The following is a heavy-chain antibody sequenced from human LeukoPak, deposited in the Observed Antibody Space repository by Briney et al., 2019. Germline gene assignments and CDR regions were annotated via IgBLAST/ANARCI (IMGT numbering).Heavy chain of an antibody. V-gene: IGHV4-59*01. J-gene: IGHJ4*02. D-gene: IGHD3-22*01. Sequence: SETLSLTCTVSGVSISAYYWSWIRQSPGKGLEWIGYIYYNGSPNYNPSLKNRVTISLDTSKNQFSLKLSSVTAADTAVYFCARMGRGYYYDNSGYYLGFWGQGTLVTVSS. CDR3: ARMGRGYYYDNSGYYLGF. CDR2: IYYNGSP. CDR1: GVSISAYY.